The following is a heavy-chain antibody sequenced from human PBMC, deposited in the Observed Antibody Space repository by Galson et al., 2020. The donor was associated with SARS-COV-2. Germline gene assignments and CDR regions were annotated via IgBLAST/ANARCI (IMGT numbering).Heavy chain of an antibody. CDR3: ARGGYSYGLALNNDY. CDR1: GVSFSGYY. V-gene: IGHV4-34*01. J-gene: IGHJ4*02. Sequence: SETLSLTCAVYGVSFSGYYWSWIRQPPGKGLEWIGEINSSGSTNYNPSLKSRVTISVDTSKNHFSLKLSSVTAADTAVYYCARGGYSYGLALNNDYGGQGTLVTVSS. D-gene: IGHD5-18*01. CDR2: INSSGST.